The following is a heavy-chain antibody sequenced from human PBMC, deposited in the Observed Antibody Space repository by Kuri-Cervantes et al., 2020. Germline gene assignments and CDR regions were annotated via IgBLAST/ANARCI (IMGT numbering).Heavy chain of an antibody. V-gene: IGHV3-30*01. CDR2: ISYDGSNK. Sequence: GESLKISCAASGFTFSSYAMHWVRQAPGKGLEWVAVISYDGSNKYYADSVKGRFTISRDNSKNTLYLQMNSLRAEDTAVYYCAKDSRYYDFWRGYSYDYWGQGTLVTVSS. CDR3: AKDSRYYDFWRGYSYDY. D-gene: IGHD3-3*01. CDR1: GFTFSSYA. J-gene: IGHJ4*02.